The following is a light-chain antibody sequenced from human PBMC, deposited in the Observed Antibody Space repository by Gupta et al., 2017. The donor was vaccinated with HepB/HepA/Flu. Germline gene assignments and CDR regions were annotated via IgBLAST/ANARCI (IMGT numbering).Light chain of an antibody. CDR1: QSVSYRY. V-gene: IGKV3-20*01. CDR3: QQYGSASWT. J-gene: IGKJ1*01. CDR2: GAS. Sequence: EIVLTQSPGTLSLSPGERATLSCRASQSVSYRYLTWYQQKPGQAPRLLIYGASNRATGIPDRFSGSWSETEFTLTISRLEPEDFAVYYCQQYGSASWTFGDGTXVEI.